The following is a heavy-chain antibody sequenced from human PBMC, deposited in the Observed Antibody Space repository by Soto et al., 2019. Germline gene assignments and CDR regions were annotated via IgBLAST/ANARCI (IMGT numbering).Heavy chain of an antibody. CDR3: AKVLIAVAGTVGFDN. J-gene: IGHJ4*02. Sequence: GGSLRLSCAASGFTFSSYGMHWVRRAPGKGLEWVAFISYDGAKKYYADSVKGRFTISRDNSKNTLYLQMNSLRAEDTAVYYCAKVLIAVAGTVGFDNWGQGTLVTVSS. CDR1: GFTFSSYG. D-gene: IGHD6-19*01. V-gene: IGHV3-30*18. CDR2: ISYDGAKK.